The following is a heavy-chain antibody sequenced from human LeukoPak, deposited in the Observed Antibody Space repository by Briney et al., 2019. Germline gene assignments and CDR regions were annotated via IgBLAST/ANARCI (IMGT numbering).Heavy chain of an antibody. V-gene: IGHV3-21*01. J-gene: IGHJ4*02. CDR1: GFTFGSYS. Sequence: GGSLRLSCAASGFTFGSYSMNWVRQAPGKGLEWVSSISSSSSYIYYADSVKGRFTISRDNAKNSLYLQMNSLRAEDTAVYYCASGLKGISRYYWGQGTLVTVSS. D-gene: IGHD2/OR15-2a*01. CDR3: ASGLKGISRYY. CDR2: ISSSSSYI.